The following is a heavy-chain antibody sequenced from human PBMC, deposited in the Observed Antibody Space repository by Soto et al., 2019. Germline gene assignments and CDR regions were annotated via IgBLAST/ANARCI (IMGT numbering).Heavy chain of an antibody. CDR3: ARGGGNGDAFDI. Sequence: QVQLQESGPGLVKPSDTLSLTCAVSGYSISSSHWWGWFRQSPGMGLEWIAYIHYSGTTYSNPSLQSRFTMSLDTSKNQFSLKLSSVTAVDAAVYYCARGGGNGDAFDIWGQGTLVTVSS. CDR1: GYSISSSHW. D-gene: IGHD2-15*01. J-gene: IGHJ3*02. CDR2: IHYSGTT. V-gene: IGHV4-28*01.